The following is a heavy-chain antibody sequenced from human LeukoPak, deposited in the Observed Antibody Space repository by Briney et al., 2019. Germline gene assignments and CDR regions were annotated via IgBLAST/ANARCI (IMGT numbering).Heavy chain of an antibody. CDR1: GFSFSQYW. CDR3: AGDVGWHGDYPLDY. D-gene: IGHD4-17*01. J-gene: IGHJ4*02. CDR2: IDQDGSEE. V-gene: IGHV3-7*01. Sequence: GGSLRLSCVDCGFSFSQYWMSWVRQAPGKGLEWVANIDQDGSEENYADSVAGRFTISRDNAKNSLYLQINSLRPEDTAVYNCAGDVGWHGDYPLDYWGQGTQVTVSS.